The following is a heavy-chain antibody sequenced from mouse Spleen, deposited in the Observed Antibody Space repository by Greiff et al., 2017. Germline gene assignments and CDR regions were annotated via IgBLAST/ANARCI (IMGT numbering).Heavy chain of an antibody. V-gene: IGHV3-2*02. Sequence: EVMLVESGPGLVKPSQSLSLTCTVTGYSITSDYAWNWIRQFPGNKLEWMGYISYSGSTSYNPSLKSRISITRDTSKNQFFLQLNSVTTEDTATYYCATPIYYGNTYAMDYWGQGTSVTVSS. CDR1: GYSITSDYA. CDR3: ATPIYYGNTYAMDY. J-gene: IGHJ4*01. D-gene: IGHD2-1*01. CDR2: ISYSGST.